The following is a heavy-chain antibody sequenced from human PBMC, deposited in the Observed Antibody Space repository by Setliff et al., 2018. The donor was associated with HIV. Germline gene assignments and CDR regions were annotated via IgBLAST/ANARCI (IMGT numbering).Heavy chain of an antibody. CDR2: INYSGAT. CDR3: ARRRPPPSGFYSKYYMDV. V-gene: IGHV4-59*08. Sequence: LSLTCTVSGGSISSYYWSWIRQPPGKRLEWIGHINYSGATNYNPSLKSRVTISVDTSKNQISLRLSSVTAADTAVYYCARRRPPPSGFYSKYYMDVWGKGTTVTSP. CDR1: GGSISSYY. J-gene: IGHJ6*03. D-gene: IGHD3-3*01.